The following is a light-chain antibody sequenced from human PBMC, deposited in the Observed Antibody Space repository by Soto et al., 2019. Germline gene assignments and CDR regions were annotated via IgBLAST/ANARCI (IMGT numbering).Light chain of an antibody. CDR1: QSVSSSY. J-gene: IGKJ1*01. CDR2: DAS. Sequence: EIVLTQSPGTLSLSPGERGTLSCRAGQSVSSSYLAWYQQKPGQAPRLLTYDASSRATGIPDRFSGSGSGTDFTLTISRLEPEDFAVYYCQQYGSSPPTFGQGTKVDIK. V-gene: IGKV3-20*01. CDR3: QQYGSSPPT.